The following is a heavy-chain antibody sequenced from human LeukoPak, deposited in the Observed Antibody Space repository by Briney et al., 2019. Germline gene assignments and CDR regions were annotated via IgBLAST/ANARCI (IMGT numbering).Heavy chain of an antibody. CDR1: GGSLSSGSYY. V-gene: IGHV4-61*02. CDR3: ASGVRCSSTSCFNGQYYYYYMDV. J-gene: IGHJ6*03. Sequence: SETLSLTCTVSGGSLSSGSYYWSWIRQPAGEGLEWSGRISTSGSTNYNPSLKSRVTISVDTSKNQFSLKLSSVTAADTAVYYCASGVRCSSTSCFNGQYYYYYMDVWGKGTTVTVSS. D-gene: IGHD2-2*01. CDR2: ISTSGST.